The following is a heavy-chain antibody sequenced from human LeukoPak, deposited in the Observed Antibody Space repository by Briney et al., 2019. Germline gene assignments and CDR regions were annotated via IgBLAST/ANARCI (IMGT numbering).Heavy chain of an antibody. CDR1: GGSFSGYY. CDR2: INHSGST. Sequence: PSETLSLTCAVYGGSFSGYYWSWIRQPPGKGLEWIGEINHSGSTNYDPSLKSRVTISVDTSKNQFSLKLSSVTAADTAVYYCAASYGSGSYSYYYYYMDVWGKGTTVTISS. V-gene: IGHV4-34*01. CDR3: AASYGSGSYSYYYYYMDV. D-gene: IGHD3-10*01. J-gene: IGHJ6*03.